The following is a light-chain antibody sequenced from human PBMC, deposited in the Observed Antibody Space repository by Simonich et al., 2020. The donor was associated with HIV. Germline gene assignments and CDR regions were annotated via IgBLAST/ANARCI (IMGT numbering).Light chain of an antibody. CDR3: QQNGNLPYT. V-gene: IGKV1-33*01. Sequence: DIQMTQSPSSLSASVGDRVTITCQASQDISNLLNWYQQKPGEAPKFLIYDASYLETGVPSRFSGSGSGTDFTFTISSLQPEDIATYYCQQNGNLPYTFGQGTKVEIK. J-gene: IGKJ2*01. CDR2: DAS. CDR1: QDISNL.